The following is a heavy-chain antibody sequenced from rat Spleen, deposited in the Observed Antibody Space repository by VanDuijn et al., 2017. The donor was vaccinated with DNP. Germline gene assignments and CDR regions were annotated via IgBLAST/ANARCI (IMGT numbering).Heavy chain of an antibody. CDR2: ISHDGSRA. V-gene: IGHV5-7*01. D-gene: IGHD1-4*01. CDR1: GFTFSDYY. CDR3: VSGGPGINQGNWFVY. J-gene: IGHJ3*01. Sequence: EVQLVASGGGLVQPGRSLKLSCAVSGFTFSDYYMAWVRQAPAKGLEWVATISHDGSRAYYRDSVKGRFTISRDNAKSTLYLQMNNLRSEDTAMYYCVSGGPGINQGNWFVYWGQGTLVTVSS.